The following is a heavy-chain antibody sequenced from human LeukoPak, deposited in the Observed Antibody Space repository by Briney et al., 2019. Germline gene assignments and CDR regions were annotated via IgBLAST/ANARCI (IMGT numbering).Heavy chain of an antibody. CDR3: ARAYGSGREYNWFDP. CDR1: GYTFTSYA. D-gene: IGHD3-10*01. Sequence: ASVKVSCKAPGYTFTSYAMHWVRQAPGQRLEWMGWINAGNGNTKYSQKFQGRVTITRDTSASTAYMELSSLRSEDTAVYYCARAYGSGREYNWFDPWGQGTLVTVSS. CDR2: INAGNGNT. J-gene: IGHJ5*02. V-gene: IGHV1-3*01.